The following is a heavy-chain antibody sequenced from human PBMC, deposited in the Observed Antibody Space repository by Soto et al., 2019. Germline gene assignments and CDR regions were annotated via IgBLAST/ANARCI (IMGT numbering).Heavy chain of an antibody. V-gene: IGHV3-23*01. CDR1: GFTFSSYA. Sequence: GGSLRLSCAASGFTFSSYAMSWVRQAPGKGLEWVSAISGSGGSTYYADSVKGRFTISRDNSKNTLYLQMNSLRAEDTAVYYCANLYSYGPQCFDLWGRGALVTVSS. CDR3: ANLYSYGPQCFDL. J-gene: IGHJ2*01. CDR2: ISGSGGST. D-gene: IGHD5-18*01.